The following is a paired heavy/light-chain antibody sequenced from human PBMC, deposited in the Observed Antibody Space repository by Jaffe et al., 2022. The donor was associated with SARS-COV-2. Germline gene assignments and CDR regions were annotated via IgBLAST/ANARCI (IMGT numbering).Heavy chain of an antibody. V-gene: IGHV3-21*01. CDR2: ISTGGTSI. CDR3: ARDPFDY. CDR1: GFTFSSHS. Sequence: EVQLVESGGGLVKPGGSLRLSCAASGFTFSSHSMNWVRQAPGKGLEWVSSISTGGTSIYYSDSVKGRFTVSRDNAKSSLYLQMNSLRAEDTAVYYCARDPFDYWGQGTLVTVSS. J-gene: IGHJ4*02.
Light chain of an antibody. Sequence: EIVLTQSPATLSLSPGERATLSCRASQSVSSYLAWYQQKPGQAPRLLIYDASNRATGIPARYSGSGSGTDFTLTISSLEPEDFAVYYCQQRSNWPPTFGGGTKVEIK. CDR3: QQRSNWPPT. J-gene: IGKJ4*01. CDR2: DAS. V-gene: IGKV3-11*01. CDR1: QSVSSY.